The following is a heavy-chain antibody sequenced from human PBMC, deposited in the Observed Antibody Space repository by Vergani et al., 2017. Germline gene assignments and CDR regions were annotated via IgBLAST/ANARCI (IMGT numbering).Heavy chain of an antibody. CDR3: ARGTLFEPSNRIVVVTADAFDI. D-gene: IGHD2-21*02. Sequence: EVQLVQSGAEVKKPGESLKISCKGSGYSFTSYWIGWVRQMPGKGLEWMGIIYPGDSDTRYSPSFQGQVTISADKSISTAYLQWSSLKAADTAMYYCARGTLFEPSNRIVVVTADAFDIWGQGTMVTVSS. J-gene: IGHJ3*02. CDR1: GYSFTSYW. CDR2: IYPGDSDT. V-gene: IGHV5-51*01.